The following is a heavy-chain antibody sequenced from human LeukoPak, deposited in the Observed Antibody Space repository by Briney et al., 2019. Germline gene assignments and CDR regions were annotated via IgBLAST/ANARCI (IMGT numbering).Heavy chain of an antibody. CDR2: ISYDGSNK. J-gene: IGHJ6*02. Sequence: GGSLRLSCAASGFTFSSYAMHWVRQAPGKGLEWVAVISYDGSNKYYADSVKGRFTISRDNSTNTMYLQMNSLRAEDTAVYYCAREIFDGYYYYGMDVWGQGTTVTVSS. CDR1: GFTFSSYA. V-gene: IGHV3-30-3*01. CDR3: AREIFDGYYYYGMDV.